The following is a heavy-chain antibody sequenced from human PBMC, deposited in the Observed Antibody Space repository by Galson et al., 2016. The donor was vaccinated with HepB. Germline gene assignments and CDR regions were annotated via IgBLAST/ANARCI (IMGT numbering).Heavy chain of an antibody. CDR1: GFSLRTSGVC. V-gene: IGHV2-70*11. J-gene: IGHJ3*02. D-gene: IGHD1-26*01. CDR2: VDWDDDK. Sequence: PALVKPTQTLTLTCTFSGFSLRTSGVCVSWIRQPPGKALEWLARVDWDDDKYYSTSLKTRLTISKDTSKNQVVLTMTNMDPVDTATYYCARTIVGATIKHSFDIWGQGTIVTVSS. CDR3: ARTIVGATIKHSFDI.